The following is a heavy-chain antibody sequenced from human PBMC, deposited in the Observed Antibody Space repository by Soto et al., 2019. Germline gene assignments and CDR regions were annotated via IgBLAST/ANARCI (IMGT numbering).Heavy chain of an antibody. CDR1: GYTFTSYG. D-gene: IGHD1-26*01. CDR3: ATLLVPNKIYGMDV. Sequence: GASVKVSCKASGYTFTSYGISWVRQAPGQGLEWMGWISAYNGNTNYAQKLQGRVTMTTDTSTGTAYMELRSLRSDDTAVYYCATLLVPNKIYGMDVWGQGTTVTVSS. V-gene: IGHV1-18*01. J-gene: IGHJ6*02. CDR2: ISAYNGNT.